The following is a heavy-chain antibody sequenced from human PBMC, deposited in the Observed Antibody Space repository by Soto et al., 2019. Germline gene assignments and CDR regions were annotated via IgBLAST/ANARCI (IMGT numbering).Heavy chain of an antibody. J-gene: IGHJ4*02. CDR1: GFTFSSYA. V-gene: IGHV3-23*04. D-gene: IGHD6-19*01. CDR3: AKSDARIAVAGTRDY. Sequence: EVQLVESGGGLVKPGGSLRLSCAASGFTFSSYAMSWVRQAPGKGLEWVSDISGSGGRTYYADSVKGRFTISRDNSKNTLYLQVNSLRAEDTAVYYCAKSDARIAVAGTRDYWGQGTLVTVSS. CDR2: ISGSGGRT.